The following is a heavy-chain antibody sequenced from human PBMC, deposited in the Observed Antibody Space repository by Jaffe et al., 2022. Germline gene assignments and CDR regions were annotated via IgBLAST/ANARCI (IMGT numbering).Heavy chain of an antibody. D-gene: IGHD2-15*01. V-gene: IGHV3-11*01. CDR1: GFTFSDYY. CDR2: ISSSGSTI. CDR3: ARDMPDIVVVVAATTDSDAFDI. J-gene: IGHJ3*02. Sequence: QVQLVESGGGLVKPGGSLRLSCAASGFTFSDYYMSWIRQAPGKGLEWVSYISSSGSTIYYADSVKGRFTISRDNAKNSLYLQMNSLRAEDTAVYYCARDMPDIVVVVAATTDSDAFDIWGQGTMVTVSS.